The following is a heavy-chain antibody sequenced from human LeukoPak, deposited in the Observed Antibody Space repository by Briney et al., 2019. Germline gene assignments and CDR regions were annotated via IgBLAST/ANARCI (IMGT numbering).Heavy chain of an antibody. CDR3: ARRPGAKGHYGMDV. V-gene: IGHV1-24*01. D-gene: IGHD3-10*01. Sequence: ASVKVSCKVSGYTLTELSMHWVRQAPGKGLEWMGGFDPEDGETIYAQKFQGRVTMTEDTSTNTAYMELSSLRSEDTAVYYCARRPGAKGHYGMDVWGQGNTVTVSS. CDR1: GYTLTELS. J-gene: IGHJ6*02. CDR2: FDPEDGET.